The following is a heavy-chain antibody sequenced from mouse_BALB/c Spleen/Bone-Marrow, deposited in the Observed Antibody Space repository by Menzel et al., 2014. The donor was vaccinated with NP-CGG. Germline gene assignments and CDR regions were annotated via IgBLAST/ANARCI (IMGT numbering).Heavy chain of an antibody. CDR3: ASGTPATSYYALDY. D-gene: IGHD1-2*01. V-gene: IGHV1-14*01. CDR2: INPYNDGI. Sequence: EVQLVESGPELVKPGASVKMSCKAPGYTFTRYVIHWVRQKPGQGLEWFGYINPYNDGIKYNEKFKGKATLTSDKSSSTAYMELSSLTSEDSAVYYCASGTPATSYYALDYWGQGTSVTVSS. J-gene: IGHJ4*01. CDR1: GYTFTRYV.